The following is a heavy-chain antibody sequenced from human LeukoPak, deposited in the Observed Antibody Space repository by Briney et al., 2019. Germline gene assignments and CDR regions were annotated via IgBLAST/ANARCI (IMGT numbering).Heavy chain of an antibody. J-gene: IGHJ4*02. CDR1: GFTFSSYA. D-gene: IGHD3/OR15-3a*01. V-gene: IGHV3-30*14. CDR2: ISYDGSNK. CDR3: ARGGTGNPRKVDY. Sequence: GGSLRLSCAASGFTFSSYAMHWVRQAPGKGLEWVAVISYDGSNKYYADSVKGRFTISRDNSKNTLYLQMGSLRAEDMAVYYCARGGTGNPRKVDYWGQGTLVTVSS.